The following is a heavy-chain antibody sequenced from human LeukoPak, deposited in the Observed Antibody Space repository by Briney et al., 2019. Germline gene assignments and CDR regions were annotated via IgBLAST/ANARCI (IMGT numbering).Heavy chain of an antibody. Sequence: GGSLRLSCAAPGFTFSSYGMNWVRQAPGKGLEWVAAISYDGSNDFYADSVKGRFTISRDNSKNTLYLQMNSLRAEDTAVYYCARDRDIKTSSYFDYWGQGTLVTVSS. J-gene: IGHJ4*02. D-gene: IGHD6-6*01. V-gene: IGHV3-30*03. CDR1: GFTFSSYG. CDR3: ARDRDIKTSSYFDY. CDR2: ISYDGSND.